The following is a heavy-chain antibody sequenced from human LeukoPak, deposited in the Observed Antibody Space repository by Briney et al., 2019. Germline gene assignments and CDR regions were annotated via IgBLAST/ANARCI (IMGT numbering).Heavy chain of an antibody. J-gene: IGHJ3*02. CDR2: IYPGDSDT. CDR1: GYIFTTYW. Sequence: GESLKISFKGSGYIFTTYWIGWVRQMPGKGLEWMGIIYPGDSDTRYSPSFQGQVTISADKSISTAYLQWSSLKASDTAIYYCARLLYYFDSSGSYYAPKAFDIWGQGTMVTVSS. CDR3: ARLLYYFDSSGSYYAPKAFDI. V-gene: IGHV5-51*01. D-gene: IGHD3-22*01.